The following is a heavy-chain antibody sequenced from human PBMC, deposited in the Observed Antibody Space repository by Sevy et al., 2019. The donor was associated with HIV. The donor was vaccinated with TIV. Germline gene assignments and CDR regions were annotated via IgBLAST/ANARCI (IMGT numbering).Heavy chain of an antibody. Sequence: GGSLRLSCSASGFDFFNVWMTWVRQAPGKGPEWLAVISSDGINHNYAASVKGRFTIYRDNSKSLLFLQMNSLTPNDTAVYFCTKESLRGTYIRGDFDHWGQGTLVTVSS. J-gene: IGHJ4*02. D-gene: IGHD3-10*02. CDR2: ISSDGINH. V-gene: IGHV3-30*18. CDR1: GFDFFNVW. CDR3: TKESLRGTYIRGDFDH.